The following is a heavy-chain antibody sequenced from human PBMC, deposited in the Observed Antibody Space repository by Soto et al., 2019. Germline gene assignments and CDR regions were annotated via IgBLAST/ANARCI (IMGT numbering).Heavy chain of an antibody. J-gene: IGHJ5*02. CDR1: GYTFTSYA. CDR3: ARVRVPPNQWLRFGWFDP. V-gene: IGHV1-3*01. D-gene: IGHD5-12*01. CDR2: INAGNGNT. Sequence: ASVKVSCKASGYTFTSYAMHWVRQAPGQRLEWMGWINAGNGNTKYSQKFQGRVTITRDTSASTAYMELSSLRSEDTAVYYCARVRVPPNQWLRFGWFDPWGQGTLVTVSS.